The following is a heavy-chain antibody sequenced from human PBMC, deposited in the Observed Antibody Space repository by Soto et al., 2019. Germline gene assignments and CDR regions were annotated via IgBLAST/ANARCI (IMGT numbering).Heavy chain of an antibody. CDR2: IYSGGST. V-gene: IGHV3-53*04. D-gene: IGHD2-15*01. Sequence: GGSLRLSCAASGFTVSSNYMSWVRQAPGKGLEWVSVIYSGGSTYYADSVKGRFTISRHNSKNTLYLQMNSLRAEDTAVYYCARDVGQVGYCSGGSCYTNRGFAFDIGGQGTMVTVSS. J-gene: IGHJ3*02. CDR1: GFTVSSNY. CDR3: ARDVGQVGYCSGGSCYTNRGFAFDI.